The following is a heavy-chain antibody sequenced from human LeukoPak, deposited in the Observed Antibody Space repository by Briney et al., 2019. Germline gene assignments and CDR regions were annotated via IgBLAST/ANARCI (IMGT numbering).Heavy chain of an antibody. V-gene: IGHV1-18*01. CDR1: GYTFTSYG. Sequence: ASVKVSCKASGYTFTSYGISWVRQAPGQGLAWMGWISAYNGNTNYAQKLQGRVTMTTDTSTSTAYMELRSLRSDDTAVYYCARDPALYDILTGAYYYYYGMDVWGQGTTVTVSS. CDR2: ISAYNGNT. D-gene: IGHD3-9*01. CDR3: ARDPALYDILTGAYYYYYGMDV. J-gene: IGHJ6*02.